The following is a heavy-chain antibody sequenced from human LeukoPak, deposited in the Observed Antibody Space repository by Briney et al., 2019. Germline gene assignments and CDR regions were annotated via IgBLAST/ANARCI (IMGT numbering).Heavy chain of an antibody. CDR3: ARDFGYDISAGAFDI. CDR2: ISSSSSYI. D-gene: IGHD3-9*01. CDR1: GFTFSSYS. V-gene: IGHV3-21*01. Sequence: GGSLRLSCAASGFTFSSYSMNWVRQAPGKGLEWVSSISSSSSYIYYADSVKGRFTISRDNAKNSLYLQMNSLRAEDTAVYYCARDFGYDISAGAFDIWGQGTMVTVSS. J-gene: IGHJ3*02.